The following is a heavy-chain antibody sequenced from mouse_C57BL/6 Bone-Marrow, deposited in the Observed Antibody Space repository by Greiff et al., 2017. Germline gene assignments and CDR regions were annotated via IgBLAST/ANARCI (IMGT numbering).Heavy chain of an antibody. J-gene: IGHJ2*01. Sequence: QVHVKQSGPELVKPGASVKISCKASGYAFSSSWMNWVKQRPGKGLEWIGRIYPGDGDTNYNGKFKGKATLTADKSSSTAYMQLSSLTSEDSAVYFCATNTLYGSDYWGQGTTLTVSS. CDR1: GYAFSSSW. CDR2: IYPGDGDT. D-gene: IGHD1-1*01. CDR3: ATNTLYGSDY. V-gene: IGHV1-82*01.